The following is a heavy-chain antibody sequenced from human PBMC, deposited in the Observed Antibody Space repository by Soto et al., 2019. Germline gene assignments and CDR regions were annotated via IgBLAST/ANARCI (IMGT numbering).Heavy chain of an antibody. V-gene: IGHV3-48*01. CDR3: ARHHDYIWGSYRGFDY. Sequence: GGSLRLSCAASGFTFSSYSMNWIRQAPGKGLEWVSYISSSSSTIYYADSVKGRFTISRDNAKNSLYLQMNSLRAEDTAVYYCARHHDYIWGSYRGFDYWGQGTLVTVSS. CDR2: ISSSSSTI. D-gene: IGHD3-16*02. CDR1: GFTFSSYS. J-gene: IGHJ4*02.